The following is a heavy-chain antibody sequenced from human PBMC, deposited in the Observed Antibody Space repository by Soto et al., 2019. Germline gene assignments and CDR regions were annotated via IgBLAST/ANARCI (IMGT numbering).Heavy chain of an antibody. D-gene: IGHD2-2*01. CDR1: RGSLSGYY. J-gene: IGHJ6*02. V-gene: IGHV4-34*01. Sequence: SETLSLTCAVYRGSLSGYYWGCIRQSPGEGLEWIGEIHHRGSSNYNPSLKNRVSISAGTSENRLYLNLSYVTAADTTGYYCAGESCGASSCCMETKYFGMDVWGQGTTVTVSS. CDR2: IHHRGSS. CDR3: AGESCGASSCCMETKYFGMDV.